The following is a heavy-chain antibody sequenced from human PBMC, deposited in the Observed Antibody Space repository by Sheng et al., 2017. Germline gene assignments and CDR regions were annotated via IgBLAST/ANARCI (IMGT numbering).Heavy chain of an antibody. V-gene: IGHV3-23*02. CDR3: ANDYVGYSAFYAY. CDR2: IDESGRDT. J-gene: IGHJ4*01. D-gene: IGHD3-22*01. Sequence: EAQILGSGGGLVQPGGSLRLSCAASGFAFSNYAMSWVRQTPGKGLEWVSTIDESGRDTHYGDFVKGRFTISRDNSQNTFFLQMNSLTAEDTAVYFCANDYVGYSAFYAYWGHGTLVTVSS. CDR1: GFAFSNYA.